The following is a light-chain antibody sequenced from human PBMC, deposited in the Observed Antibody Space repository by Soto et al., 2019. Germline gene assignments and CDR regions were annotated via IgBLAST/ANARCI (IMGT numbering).Light chain of an antibody. V-gene: IGLV1-40*01. CDR2: SNA. Sequence: QSVLTQPPSVSEAPGQRVTISCTGTSSDIGAGYDVHWYQQLPGAAPKLLIYSNAIRPSGVPDRFSASKSGTSASLAITGLRADEEADYYCQSYDRSLTTYVFGTGTKLTVL. CDR1: SSDIGAGYD. CDR3: QSYDRSLTTYV. J-gene: IGLJ1*01.